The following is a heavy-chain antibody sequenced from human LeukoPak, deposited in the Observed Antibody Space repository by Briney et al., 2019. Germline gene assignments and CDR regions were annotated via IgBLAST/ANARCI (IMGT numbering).Heavy chain of an antibody. Sequence: SDTLSLTCTVSGGSISSGGYYWSWIRQHPGKGLEWIGYIYYSGSTYYNPSLKSRVTISVDTSKNQFSLKLSSVTAADTAVYYCARVLREVGTYYYDSSGSSFDYCGQGTLVTVSS. CDR1: GGSISSGGYY. D-gene: IGHD3-22*01. CDR2: IYYSGST. CDR3: ARVLREVGTYYYDSSGSSFDY. J-gene: IGHJ4*02. V-gene: IGHV4-31*03.